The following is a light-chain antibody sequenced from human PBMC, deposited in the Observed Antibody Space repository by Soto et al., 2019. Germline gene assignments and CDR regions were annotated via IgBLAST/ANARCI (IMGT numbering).Light chain of an antibody. CDR1: QSISSGY. Sequence: EIVLTQSPGTLSLSPGERATLFCRASQSISSGYLAWYQQKPGQAPSLLIYGASTRATGIPDRFSGSGSGTDFTLTISRLEPEDFGVYYCQRYGRSPRTFGQGTKLELK. V-gene: IGKV3-20*01. J-gene: IGKJ2*01. CDR3: QRYGRSPRT. CDR2: GAS.